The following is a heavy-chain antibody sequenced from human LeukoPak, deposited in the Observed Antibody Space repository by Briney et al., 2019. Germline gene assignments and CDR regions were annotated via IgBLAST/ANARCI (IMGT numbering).Heavy chain of an antibody. Sequence: GGSLRLSCAASGFTFSSYAMSWVRQAPGKGLEWVSAISGSGGSTYYADSVKGRFTISRDNSKNTLYLQMNSLRAEDTAIYYCAKGTGWYYYYGMDVWGQGTTVTVSS. V-gene: IGHV3-23*01. D-gene: IGHD1-14*01. CDR2: ISGSGGST. J-gene: IGHJ6*02. CDR1: GFTFSSYA. CDR3: AKGTGWYYYYGMDV.